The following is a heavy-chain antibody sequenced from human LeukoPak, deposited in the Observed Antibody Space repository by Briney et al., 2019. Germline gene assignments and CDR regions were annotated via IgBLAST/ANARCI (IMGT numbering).Heavy chain of an antibody. CDR1: GFTFSSYG. V-gene: IGHV3-30*02. J-gene: IGHJ4*02. CDR3: ARSHWPMVRGGISPYYFDY. Sequence: PGGSLRLSCAASGFTFSSYGMHWVRQAPGKGLEWVAFIRYDGSNKYYADSVKGRFTISRDNSKNTLYLQMNSLRAEDTAVYYCARSHWPMVRGGISPYYFDYWGQGTLVTVSS. D-gene: IGHD3-10*01. CDR2: IRYDGSNK.